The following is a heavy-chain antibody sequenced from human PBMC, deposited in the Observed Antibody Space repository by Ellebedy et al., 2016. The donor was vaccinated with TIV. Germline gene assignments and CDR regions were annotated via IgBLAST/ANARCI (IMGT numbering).Heavy chain of an antibody. V-gene: IGHV3-74*01. Sequence: GESLKISCAASGFNFTKSWMHWVRQVPGKGLVWVSRINSDGSTTDYADSVKGRFTISRDNAKKSLYLHMTSLRDEDTAVYFCARDPTTVVTPFFDVWGQGALVTVSA. CDR3: ARDPTTVVTPFFDV. CDR2: INSDGSTT. J-gene: IGHJ4*02. CDR1: GFNFTKSW. D-gene: IGHD4-23*01.